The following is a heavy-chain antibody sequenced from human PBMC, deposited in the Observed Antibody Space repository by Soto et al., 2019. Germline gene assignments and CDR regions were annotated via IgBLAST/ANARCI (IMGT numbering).Heavy chain of an antibody. J-gene: IGHJ4*02. D-gene: IGHD6-19*01. CDR3: STDQLAVAGTPHYFDN. V-gene: IGHV3-15*01. Sequence: PGGSLRLSCAASGFTFTNAWLSWVRQAPGKGLEWVGRIRSKSDGETIDYAASVRGRFIISRDDSKSTLYLQMNGLKTEDAAVYYCSTDQLAVAGTPHYFDNWGQGALVTVSS. CDR2: IRSKSDGETI. CDR1: GFTFTNAW.